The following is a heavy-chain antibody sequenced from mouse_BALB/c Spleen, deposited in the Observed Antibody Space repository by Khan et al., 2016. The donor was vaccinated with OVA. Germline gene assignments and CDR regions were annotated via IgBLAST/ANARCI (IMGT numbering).Heavy chain of an antibody. Sequence: EVELVESGGGLVKPGGSLKLSCSASGFTFSSYAMSWVRQTPGKRLECVATISTGGHYTFYPDSVKGRFTISRDNAKNTLYLQMSRLRSEDTAMYYCARSLVDYHAMDYWGQGTSVTVSS. CDR2: ISTGGHYT. D-gene: IGHD2-2*01. CDR3: ARSLVDYHAMDY. J-gene: IGHJ4*01. CDR1: GFTFSSYA. V-gene: IGHV5-9-3*01.